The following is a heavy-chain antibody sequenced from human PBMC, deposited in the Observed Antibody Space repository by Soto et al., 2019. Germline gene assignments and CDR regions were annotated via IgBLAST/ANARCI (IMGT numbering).Heavy chain of an antibody. Sequence: EVLLVESGGGLIQPGGSLRLSCAASGFTVSSNYMSWVRQAPGKGLEWVSVINSGDSTYYADSVKGRFTISRDNSKNTLYLQMKSLRAEDTAVYYCARGYCSGGGCYSGWSMDVWGQGTTVTVSS. CDR3: ARGYCSGGGCYSGWSMDV. D-gene: IGHD2-15*01. CDR2: INSGDST. J-gene: IGHJ6*02. V-gene: IGHV3-53*01. CDR1: GFTVSSNY.